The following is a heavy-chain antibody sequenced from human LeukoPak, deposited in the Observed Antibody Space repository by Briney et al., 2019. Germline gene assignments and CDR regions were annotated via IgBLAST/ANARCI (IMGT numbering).Heavy chain of an antibody. CDR3: ARDVLGWELRPRGDAFDI. J-gene: IGHJ3*02. D-gene: IGHD1-7*01. Sequence: GGSLRLSCAASGFTFSSYWMSWVRQAPGKWLEWVANIKQDGSEKYYVDSVKGRFTISRDNAKNSLYLQMNSLRAEDTAVYYCARDVLGWELRPRGDAFDISSQGTMVTVSS. V-gene: IGHV3-7*01. CDR2: IKQDGSEK. CDR1: GFTFSSYW.